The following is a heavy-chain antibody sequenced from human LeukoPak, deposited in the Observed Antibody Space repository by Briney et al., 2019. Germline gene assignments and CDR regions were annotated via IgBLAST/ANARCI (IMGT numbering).Heavy chain of an antibody. CDR3: ARDSGYYDFWSPGDY. D-gene: IGHD3-3*01. CDR2: ISAYNGNT. CDR1: GYTFISYG. V-gene: IGHV1-18*01. J-gene: IGHJ4*02. Sequence: GASVKVSCKPSGYTFISYGISWVRQAPGQGLEWMGWISAYNGNTNYAQKLQGRVTMTTDTSTSTAYMELSSLRSEDTAVYYCARDSGYYDFWSPGDYWGQGTLVTVSS.